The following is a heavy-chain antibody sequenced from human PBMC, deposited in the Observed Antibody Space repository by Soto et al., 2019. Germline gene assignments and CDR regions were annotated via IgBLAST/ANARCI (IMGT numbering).Heavy chain of an antibody. V-gene: IGHV4-59*01. D-gene: IGHD5-12*01. CDR1: GASINSNY. CDR3: VTGGGWLPDT. CDR2: IDHRGAT. J-gene: IGHJ4*02. Sequence: QARLHESGPGLVKPSETLSLTCTVSGASINSNYWTWIRQSPGKGLEWIGYIDHRGATNYNPSLKSRVTISSDTPKNQFSLRLSSVTAVDTAVYYCVTGGGWLPDTWGQGTLVTVSS.